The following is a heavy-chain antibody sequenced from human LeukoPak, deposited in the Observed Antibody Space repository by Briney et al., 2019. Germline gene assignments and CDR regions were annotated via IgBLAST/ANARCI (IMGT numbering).Heavy chain of an antibody. D-gene: IGHD2-2*01. CDR3: ARERYCTSATCYVGTPFDY. V-gene: IGHV3-7*01. CDR2: IKQDGSEN. J-gene: IGHJ4*02. CDR1: GFTFSTYY. Sequence: GGSLRLSCAASGFTFSTYYMTWVRQAPGKGLEWVAGIKQDGSENYYVDSVKGRFTISRDNSKSSLSLQMNSPRAEDTALYFCARERYCTSATCYVGTPFDYWGQGTLVTVSS.